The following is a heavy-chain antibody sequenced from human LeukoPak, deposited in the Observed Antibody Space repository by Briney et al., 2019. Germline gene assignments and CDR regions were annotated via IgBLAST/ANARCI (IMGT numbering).Heavy chain of an antibody. V-gene: IGHV1-18*01. CDR2: ISAYNGNT. CDR3: ARSRDGYNSNYFDY. Sequence: AASVKVSCKASGYTFTSYGISWVRQAPGQGLEWMGWISAYNGNTNYAQKLQGRVTMTTDTSTSTAYMELRSLRSDDTAVYYCARSRDGYNSNYFDYWGQGTLVTVSS. D-gene: IGHD5-24*01. J-gene: IGHJ4*02. CDR1: GYTFTSYG.